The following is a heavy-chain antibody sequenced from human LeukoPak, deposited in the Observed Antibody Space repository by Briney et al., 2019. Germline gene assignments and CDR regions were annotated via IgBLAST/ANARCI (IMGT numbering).Heavy chain of an antibody. D-gene: IGHD3-9*01. J-gene: IGHJ4*02. CDR2: INTNTGNP. V-gene: IGHV7-4-1*02. Sequence: GASVKVSCKASGYTFTSYAMNWVRQAPGQGLEWMGWINTNTGNPTYGQGFTGRFVFSLDTSVSTAYLQISSLKASDTAMYYCARLPGGFRLYDILTGPQRGFDYWGQGTLVTVSS. CDR3: ARLPGGFRLYDILTGPQRGFDY. CDR1: GYTFTSYA.